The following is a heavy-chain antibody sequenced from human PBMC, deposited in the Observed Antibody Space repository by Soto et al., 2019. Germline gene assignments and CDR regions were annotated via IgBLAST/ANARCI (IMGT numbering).Heavy chain of an antibody. D-gene: IGHD3-9*01. J-gene: IGHJ4*02. CDR3: ARGDILTGYAD. V-gene: IGHV4-34*01. Sequence: SETLSLTCAVYGGSFSGYYWSWIRQPPGKGLEWIGESNHRGRTNYNPSLKSRVTISVDTSKNQFSLKLSSVTAADTAVYYCARGDILTGYADWGQGTLVTVSS. CDR1: GGSFSGYY. CDR2: SNHRGRT.